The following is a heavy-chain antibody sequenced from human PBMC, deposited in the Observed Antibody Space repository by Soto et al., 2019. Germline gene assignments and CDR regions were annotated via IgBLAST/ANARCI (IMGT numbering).Heavy chain of an antibody. CDR2: ISGSGNTI. CDR3: AAYSRGDSPH. J-gene: IGHJ4*02. V-gene: IGHV3-11*01. Sequence: GGSLRLSCAASGFTFSDYYMSWIRQAPGKGLEWVSYISGSGNTIYHADSVKGRFTISRDNAKNSLYLQMNSLRVEDTAVYYCAAYSRGDSPHWGQGTLVIVSS. CDR1: GFTFSDYY. D-gene: IGHD2-21*01.